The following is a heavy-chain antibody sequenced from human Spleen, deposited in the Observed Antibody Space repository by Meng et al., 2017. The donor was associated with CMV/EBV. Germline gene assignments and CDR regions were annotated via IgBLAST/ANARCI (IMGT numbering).Heavy chain of an antibody. V-gene: IGHV3-7*01. CDR2: IKQDGSEK. CDR1: GFTFSNYW. Sequence: GGSLRLSCAASGFTFSNYWMTWVRQAPGKGLEWVANIKQDGSEKFYVDSVKGRFTISRDNAKNSLYLQMNSLRAEDSAVYYCARGRCGTSCYTFDFWGLGTLVTVSS. J-gene: IGHJ4*02. CDR3: ARGRCGTSCYTFDF. D-gene: IGHD2-2*02.